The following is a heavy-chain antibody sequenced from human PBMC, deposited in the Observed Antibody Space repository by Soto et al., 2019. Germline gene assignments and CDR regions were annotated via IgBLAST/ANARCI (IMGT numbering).Heavy chain of an antibody. CDR2: INPSGGST. J-gene: IGHJ5*02. D-gene: IGHD5-12*01. CDR1: GYTFTSYD. CDR3: ARDAVIVATRFDP. Sequence: ASVKVSCKASGYTFTSYDINWVRQAPGQGLEWMGIINPSGGSTSYAQKFQGRVTMTRDTSTSTVYMELSSLRSEDTAVYYCARDAVIVATRFDPWGQGTLVTVS. V-gene: IGHV1-46*01.